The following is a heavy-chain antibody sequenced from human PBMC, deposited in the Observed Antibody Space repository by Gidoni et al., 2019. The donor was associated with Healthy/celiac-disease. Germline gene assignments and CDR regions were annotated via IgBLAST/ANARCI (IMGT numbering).Heavy chain of an antibody. D-gene: IGHD6-6*01. CDR2: IYYSGST. CDR3: ARAIAARSWGTWFDP. Sequence: QVQLQESGPGLVKPSETLSLTCTVSGGSIRSYSWSWIRQPPGKGLEWIGYIYYSGSTNYNPSLKSRVTISVDTSKNQFSLKLSSVTAADTAVYYCARAIAARSWGTWFDPWGQGTLVTVSS. J-gene: IGHJ5*02. CDR1: GGSIRSYS. V-gene: IGHV4-59*01.